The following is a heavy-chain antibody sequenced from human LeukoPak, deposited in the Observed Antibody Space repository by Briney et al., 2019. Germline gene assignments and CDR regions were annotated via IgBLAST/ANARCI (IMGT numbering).Heavy chain of an antibody. CDR2: ISGSGGST. V-gene: IGHV3-23*01. CDR3: AKVGGSGSYNYYYGMDV. Sequence: GGSLRLSCAASGFTFSSYAMSWVRRAPGKGLEWVSAISGSGGSTYYADSVKGRFTISRDNSKDTLYLQMNSLRAEDTAVYYCAKVGGSGSYNYYYGMDVWGQGTTVTVSS. J-gene: IGHJ6*02. D-gene: IGHD3-10*01. CDR1: GFTFSSYA.